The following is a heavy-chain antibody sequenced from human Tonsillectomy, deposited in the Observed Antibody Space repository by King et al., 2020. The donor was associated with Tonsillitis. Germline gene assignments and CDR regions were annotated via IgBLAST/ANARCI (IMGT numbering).Heavy chain of an antibody. V-gene: IGHV3-30*18. D-gene: IGHD6-13*01. CDR2: ISYDGSNE. J-gene: IGHJ3*02. CDR3: AKELGYSRSWSIFDAFDI. Sequence: VQLVESGGGVVPPGGSLRLSCAASGFAFSSYGMHWVRQAPGKGLEWVAVISYDGSNENYADSVKGRFNISRDNSKNTLFMQMNSLRAEDTVVYYCAKELGYSRSWSIFDAFDIWGQGTMVTVSS. CDR1: GFAFSSYG.